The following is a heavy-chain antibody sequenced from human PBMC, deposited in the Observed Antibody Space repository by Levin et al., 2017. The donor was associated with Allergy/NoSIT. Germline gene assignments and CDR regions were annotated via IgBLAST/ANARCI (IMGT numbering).Heavy chain of an antibody. Sequence: SETLSLTCAVYGGSFSGYYWSWIRQPPGKGLEWIGEINHSGSTNYNPSLKSRVTISVDTSKNQFSLKLSSVTAADTAVYYCARGKNRPLYCSSTSCYARYYYGMDVWGQGTTVTVSS. V-gene: IGHV4-34*01. D-gene: IGHD2-2*01. CDR1: GGSFSGYY. CDR2: INHSGST. CDR3: ARGKNRPLYCSSTSCYARYYYGMDV. J-gene: IGHJ6*02.